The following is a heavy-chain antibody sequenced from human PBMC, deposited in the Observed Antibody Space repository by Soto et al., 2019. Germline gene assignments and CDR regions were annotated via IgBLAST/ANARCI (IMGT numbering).Heavy chain of an antibody. D-gene: IGHD3-10*01. Sequence: QVQLVQCGAEVKKPGASVKVSCKASGYTFTNYGISWVRQAPGQGLEWMGWISAYNGNTKHAQKLQGRVTMTTDTSTSTAYMELRSLRSDDTAVYYCARGVGSGSYYNQYNWFDPWGQGTLVTVSS. J-gene: IGHJ5*02. V-gene: IGHV1-18*01. CDR2: ISAYNGNT. CDR1: GYTFTNYG. CDR3: ARGVGSGSYYNQYNWFDP.